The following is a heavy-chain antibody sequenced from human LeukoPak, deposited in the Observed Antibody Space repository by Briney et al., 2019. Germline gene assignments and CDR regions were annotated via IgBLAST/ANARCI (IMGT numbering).Heavy chain of an antibody. Sequence: SETLSLTCAVYGGSFSGYYWSWIRQPPGKGLEWIGYIYYSGRTKYNPSLKSRVTISVDTSKNQFSLKLNSVTAADTAVYYCARAGQFISARPITFDYWGQGSLVTVSS. CDR3: ARAGQFISARPITFDY. V-gene: IGHV4-59*01. CDR2: IYYSGRT. D-gene: IGHD6-6*01. CDR1: GGSFSGYY. J-gene: IGHJ4*02.